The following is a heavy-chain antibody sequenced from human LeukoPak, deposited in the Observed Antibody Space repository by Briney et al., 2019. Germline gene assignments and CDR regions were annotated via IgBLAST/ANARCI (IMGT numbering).Heavy chain of an antibody. CDR3: ARDLGLPPSYYFDY. V-gene: IGHV3-30-3*01. Sequence: PGRSLRLSCAASGFTFSSYAMHWVRQAPGKGLEWVAVISYDGSNKYYADSVKGRFTISRDNSKNTLYLQMNSLRAEDTAVYYCARDLGLPPSYYFDYWGQGTLVTVSS. CDR2: ISYDGSNK. J-gene: IGHJ4*02. CDR1: GFTFSSYA. D-gene: IGHD7-27*01.